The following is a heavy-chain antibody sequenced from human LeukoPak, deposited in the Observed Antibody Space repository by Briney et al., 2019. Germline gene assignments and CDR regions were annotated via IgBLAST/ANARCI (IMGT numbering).Heavy chain of an antibody. Sequence: GGSLRLSCAASGFTFSSYWMHWVRQAPGKGLVWVSRINSDGSSTSYADSVKGRFTISRDNAKNTLYLQMNSLRAEDTAVYYCAVRGYGGYDTSYFDYWGQGTLVTVSS. J-gene: IGHJ4*02. CDR1: GFTFSSYW. CDR3: AVRGYGGYDTSYFDY. D-gene: IGHD5-12*01. V-gene: IGHV3-74*01. CDR2: INSDGSST.